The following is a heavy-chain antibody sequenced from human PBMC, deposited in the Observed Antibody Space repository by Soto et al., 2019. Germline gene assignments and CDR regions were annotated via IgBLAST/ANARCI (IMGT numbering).Heavy chain of an antibody. CDR3: AKDRPQYYDFWSGYYAFDY. CDR1: GFTFSSYA. V-gene: IGHV3-23*01. J-gene: IGHJ4*02. Sequence: GGSLRLSCAASGFTFSSYAMSWVRQAPGKGLEWVSAISGSGGSTYYADSVKGRFTISRDNSKNTLYLQMNSLRAEDTAVYYCAKDRPQYYDFWSGYYAFDYWGQGTLVTVSS. CDR2: ISGSGGST. D-gene: IGHD3-3*01.